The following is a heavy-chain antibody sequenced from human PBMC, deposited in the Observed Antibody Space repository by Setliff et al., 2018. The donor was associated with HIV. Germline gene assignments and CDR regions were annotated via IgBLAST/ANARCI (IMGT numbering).Heavy chain of an antibody. CDR2: IYSSGSP. Sequence: SETLSLTCGVYGASISNSNAYCGWIRQPPGKRLEWLGSIYSSGSPSYNPSLSSRLTISVDTSKNHVSLRLTSVTAADTGVYYCARHRDPPGTSWIYYYYYMDLWGEGTTVTVSS. CDR3: ARHRDPPGTSWIYYYYYMDL. D-gene: IGHD6-13*01. J-gene: IGHJ6*03. V-gene: IGHV4-39*01. CDR1: GASISNSNAY.